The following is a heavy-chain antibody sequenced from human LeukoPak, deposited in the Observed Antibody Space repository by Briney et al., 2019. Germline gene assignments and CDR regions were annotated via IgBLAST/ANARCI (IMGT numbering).Heavy chain of an antibody. CDR3: AKVRGTYSSGYFFDY. Sequence: GGSLRLSCAASGFTFDNYAMHWVRQAPGKGLEWLSIISWNSGYIGYADSVKGRFAISRDNAKKSLDLQMNSLRAEDTAFYYCAKVRGTYSSGYFFDYWGQGTLVTVSS. CDR1: GFTFDNYA. V-gene: IGHV3-9*01. CDR2: ISWNSGYI. D-gene: IGHD6-19*01. J-gene: IGHJ4*02.